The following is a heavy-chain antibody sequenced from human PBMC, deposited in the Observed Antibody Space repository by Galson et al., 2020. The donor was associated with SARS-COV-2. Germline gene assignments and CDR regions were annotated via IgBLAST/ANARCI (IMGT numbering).Heavy chain of an antibody. V-gene: IGHV3-21*01. CDR1: GFTFSSYS. Sequence: TGGSLRLSCAASGFTFSSYSMNWVRQAPGKGLEWVSSISSSSSYIYYADSVKGRFTISRDNAKNSLYLQMNSLRAEDTAVYYCARALIKPERGYSYGTYYFDYWGQGTLVTVSS. CDR3: ARALIKPERGYSYGTYYFDY. J-gene: IGHJ4*02. CDR2: ISSSSSYI. D-gene: IGHD5-18*01.